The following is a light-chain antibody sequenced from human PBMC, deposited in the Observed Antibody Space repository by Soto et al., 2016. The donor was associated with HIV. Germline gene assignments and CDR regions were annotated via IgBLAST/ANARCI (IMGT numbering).Light chain of an antibody. CDR1: QTISIY. CDR2: AAS. Sequence: DVQMTQSPSSLSASVGDRVTITCRASQTISIYLNWYQHKPGRAPKLLIYAASSLQSGVPLRFSGSGSGTEFTLTISSVQPEDYASYFCQQSYSDPSTFGQGPRWKSN. J-gene: IGKJ1*01. V-gene: IGKV1-39*01. CDR3: QQSYSDPST.